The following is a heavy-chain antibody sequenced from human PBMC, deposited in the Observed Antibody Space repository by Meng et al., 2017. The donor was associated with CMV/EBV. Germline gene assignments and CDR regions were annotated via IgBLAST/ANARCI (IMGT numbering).Heavy chain of an antibody. CDR2: IYYSGST. CDR3: AREDLAAAGLYGMDV. V-gene: IGHV4-61*01. J-gene: IGHJ6*02. CDR1: GGSVSSGSYY. Sequence: GSLRLSCTVSGGSVSSGSYYWSWIRQPPGKGLEWIGYIYYSGSTNYNPSLKSRVTISVDTSKNQFSLKLSSVTAADTAVDYCAREDLAAAGLYGMDVWGQGTTVTVSS. D-gene: IGHD6-13*01.